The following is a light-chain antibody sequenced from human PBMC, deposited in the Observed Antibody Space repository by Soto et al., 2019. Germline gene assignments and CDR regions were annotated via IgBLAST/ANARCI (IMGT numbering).Light chain of an antibody. CDR3: QQSYNSPPLT. J-gene: IGKJ4*01. Sequence: DIQMTQSPSSLSASIGDRVTITCRASQSIRSHLNWYQQKPGKAPKLLIYTASTLQSGAPPRFSGSGSGTDFTLTISSLQPEDSETYYCQQSYNSPPLTFGGGTKVEIK. V-gene: IGKV1-39*01. CDR2: TAS. CDR1: QSIRSH.